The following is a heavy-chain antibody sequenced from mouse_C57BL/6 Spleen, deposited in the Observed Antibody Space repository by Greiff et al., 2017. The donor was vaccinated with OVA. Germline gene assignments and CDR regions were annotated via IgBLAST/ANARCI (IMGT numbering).Heavy chain of an antibody. Sequence: QVQLQQPGAELVKPGASVKLSCKASGYTFTSYWMHWVKQRPGQGLEWIGMIHPNSGSTNYNEKFKSKATLTVDKSSSPAYMQLTSLTSEDSAVYYCAISGGYYDPFAYWGHWTLVTVSA. CDR3: AISGGYYDPFAY. CDR2: IHPNSGST. D-gene: IGHD2-3*01. J-gene: IGHJ3*01. V-gene: IGHV1-64*01. CDR1: GYTFTSYW.